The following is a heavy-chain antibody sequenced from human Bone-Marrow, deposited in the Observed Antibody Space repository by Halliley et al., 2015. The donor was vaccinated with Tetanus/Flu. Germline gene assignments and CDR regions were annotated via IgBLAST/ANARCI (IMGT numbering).Heavy chain of an antibody. D-gene: IGHD3-10*01. J-gene: IGHJ4*02. V-gene: IGHV3-64D*08. Sequence: GLLYVAAVSGEGGTTYFADSVKGRFSLSRDHSTNTLYFQMRSLRPEDTAVYYCVRGSGPRFFDLGGQGTLVTVSS. CDR3: VRGSGPRFFDL. CDR2: VSGEGGTT.